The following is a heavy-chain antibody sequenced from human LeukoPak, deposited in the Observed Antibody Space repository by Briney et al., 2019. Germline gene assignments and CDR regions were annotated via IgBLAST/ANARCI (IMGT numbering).Heavy chain of an antibody. CDR3: ARDLEVVVIPATRYWYFDL. V-gene: IGHV1-2*02. Sequence: ASVKVSCKASGYTLTTYHVHWVRQAPGQGLEWMGWINPNSGGTNFAQKFQGRVTMTRDTSISTAYMELSRLRSDDTAVYYCARDLEVVVIPATRYWYFDLWGRGTLVTVSS. CDR1: GYTLTTYH. D-gene: IGHD2-2*01. J-gene: IGHJ2*01. CDR2: INPNSGGT.